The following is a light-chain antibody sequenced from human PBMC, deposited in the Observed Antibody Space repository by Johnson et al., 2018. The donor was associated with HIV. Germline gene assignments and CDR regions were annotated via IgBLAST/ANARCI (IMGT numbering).Light chain of an antibody. CDR2: ENN. J-gene: IGLJ1*01. V-gene: IGLV1-51*02. CDR3: GTWDSSLSAEV. CDR1: SSNIGNNY. Sequence: HSVLTQPPSVSAAPGQKVTISCSGSSSNIGNNYVSWYQQLLGTAPKLLIYENNKRPSGIPDRFSGSKSGTSATLGITGLQTGDEADYYCGTWDSSLSAEVFGTGTKVTVL.